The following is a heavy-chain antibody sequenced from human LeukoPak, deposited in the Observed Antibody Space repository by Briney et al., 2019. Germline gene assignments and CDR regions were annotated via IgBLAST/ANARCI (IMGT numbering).Heavy chain of an antibody. J-gene: IGHJ4*02. D-gene: IGHD5-18*01. CDR3: ANGYNYGLDY. CDR1: GFTFSSSA. CDR2: ISTSGGST. V-gene: IGHV3-23*01. Sequence: GGSLRLSCAASGFTFSSSAMSWVRQAPGKGLKWVSGISTSGGSTYYSDSVKGRFTISRDNSKNTLYLQMNSLRAEDTAVYYCANGYNYGLDYWGQGTLVTVSS.